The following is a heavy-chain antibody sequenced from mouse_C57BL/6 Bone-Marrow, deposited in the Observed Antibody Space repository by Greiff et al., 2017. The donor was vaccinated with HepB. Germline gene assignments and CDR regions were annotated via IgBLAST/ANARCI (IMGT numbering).Heavy chain of an antibody. CDR2: ISSGGSYT. J-gene: IGHJ2*01. V-gene: IGHV5-6*01. Sequence: EVKVVESGGDLVKPGGSLKLSCAASGFTFSSYGMSWVRQTPDKRLEWVATISSGGSYTYYPDSVKGRFTISRDNAKNTLYLQMSSLKSEDTAMYYCARPGSSRDYWGQGTTLTVSS. D-gene: IGHD6-2*01. CDR3: ARPGSSRDY. CDR1: GFTFSSYG.